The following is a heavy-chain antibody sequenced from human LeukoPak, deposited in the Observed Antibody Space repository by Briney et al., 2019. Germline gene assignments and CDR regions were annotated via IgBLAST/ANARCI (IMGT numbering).Heavy chain of an antibody. V-gene: IGHV3-11*01. D-gene: IGHD3-10*01. CDR1: GFTFSDYY. CDR2: ISSSGSTK. J-gene: IGHJ6*02. CDR3: AGGLLNYDGSGEALKSCYGMDV. Sequence: PGGSLRLSCAASGFTFSDYYMSWVRQAPGKGLEWVSYISSSGSTKYYADSVKGRFTISRDNAKNTLYLQMNSLRAEDTAVYYCAGGLLNYDGSGEALKSCYGMDVWGQGTTVTVSS.